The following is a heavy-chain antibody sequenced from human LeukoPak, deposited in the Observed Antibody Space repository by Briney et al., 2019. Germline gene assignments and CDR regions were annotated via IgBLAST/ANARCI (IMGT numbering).Heavy chain of an antibody. CDR1: GDSVSINNVT. CDR2: TYYRSKWYY. V-gene: IGHV6-1*01. Sequence: SQTLSLTFAISGDSVSINNVTWNWIRQSPSRGLEWLGRTYYRSKWYYDYAVAVKSRISINPDTSKNRFSLQLSSVTPEDTAVYYCARDPVGGSTIFDYWGQGTLVTVSS. D-gene: IGHD1-26*01. J-gene: IGHJ4*02. CDR3: ARDPVGGSTIFDY.